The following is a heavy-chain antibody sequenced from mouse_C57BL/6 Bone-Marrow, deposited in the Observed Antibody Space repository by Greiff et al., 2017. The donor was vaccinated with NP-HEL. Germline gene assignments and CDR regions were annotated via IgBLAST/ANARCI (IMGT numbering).Heavy chain of an antibody. CDR3: ARSFSDYDGAWFGY. J-gene: IGHJ3*01. CDR1: GYSFTGYY. CDR2: INPSTGGT. Sequence: EVQLQQSGPELVKPGASVKISCKASGYSFTGYYMNWVKQSPEKSLEWIGEINPSTGGTTYNQKFKATATLTVDKSSSTAYMQLKSLTSADSADYYCARSFSDYDGAWFGYWGQETLVTVSA. D-gene: IGHD2-4*01. V-gene: IGHV1-42*01.